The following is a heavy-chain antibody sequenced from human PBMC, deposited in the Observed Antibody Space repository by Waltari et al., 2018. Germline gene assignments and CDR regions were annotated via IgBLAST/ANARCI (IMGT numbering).Heavy chain of an antibody. CDR2: IIPIFGTA. D-gene: IGHD6-13*01. V-gene: IGHV1-69*14. CDR1: GGTFSSYA. J-gene: IGHJ5*02. CDR3: ARVASNSIAAAGTGWFDP. Sequence: QVQLVQSGAEVKKPGSSVKVSCKASGGTFSSYAISWVRQDPGQGLEWMGGIIPIFGTANYAQKFQGRVTITADKSTSTAYMELSSLRSEDTAVYYCARVASNSIAAAGTGWFDPWGQGTLVTVSS.